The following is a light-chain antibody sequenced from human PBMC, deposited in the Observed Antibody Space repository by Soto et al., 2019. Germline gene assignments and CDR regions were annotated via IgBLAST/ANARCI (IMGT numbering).Light chain of an antibody. CDR1: SRDVGGYNH. V-gene: IGLV2-14*01. CDR2: EVS. Sequence: QSALTQPASVSGSPGQSVTISCTGTSRDVGGYNHVSWYQQHPGKAPKLMIFEVSDRPLGVSDRFSGSKSGNTASLTISGLQAEDEADYYCSSYTTSSTLVFGGGTKLTVL. J-gene: IGLJ2*01. CDR3: SSYTTSSTLV.